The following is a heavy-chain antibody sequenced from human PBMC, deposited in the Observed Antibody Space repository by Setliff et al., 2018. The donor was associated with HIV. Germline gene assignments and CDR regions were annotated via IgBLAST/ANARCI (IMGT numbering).Heavy chain of an antibody. CDR3: ARGAYSSSWYLSAALPGFDH. CDR1: GFTLSYYS. D-gene: IGHD6-13*01. V-gene: IGHV3-48*04. Sequence: PGGSLRLSCAASGFTLSYYSMNWVRQAPGKGLQWMSYIGRGGSPIYYADSVNGRFTISRDNANNSVYLQMNSQRAEDTAVDYCARGAYSSSWYLSAALPGFDHWGQGMLVTVSS. CDR2: IGRGGSPI. J-gene: IGHJ4*02.